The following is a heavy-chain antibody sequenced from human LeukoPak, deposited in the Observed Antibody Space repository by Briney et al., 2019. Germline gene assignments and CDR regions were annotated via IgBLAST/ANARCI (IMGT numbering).Heavy chain of an antibody. J-gene: IGHJ3*02. V-gene: IGHV3-23*01. CDR1: GFTFSSYA. Sequence: GGSLRLSCAASGFTFSSYAMNWVRQAPGKGLEWVSAISGSGGNTYYADSVKGRFTISRDSFKRTLYLQMNSLRAEDTAMYYCARESWSDSVAFDIWGLGTMVIVSS. CDR3: ARESWSDSVAFDI. D-gene: IGHD3-3*01. CDR2: ISGSGGNT.